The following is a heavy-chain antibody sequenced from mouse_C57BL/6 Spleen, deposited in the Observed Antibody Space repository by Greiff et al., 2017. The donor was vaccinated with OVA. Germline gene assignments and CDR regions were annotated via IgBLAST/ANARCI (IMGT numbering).Heavy chain of an antibody. V-gene: IGHV1-26*01. J-gene: IGHJ2*01. CDR2: INPNNGGT. CDR3: ARKDITTVVARE. D-gene: IGHD1-1*01. CDR1: GYTFTDYY. Sequence: VQLQQSGPELVKPGASVKISCKASGYTFTDYYMNCVKQSHGKSLEWIGDINPNNGGTSYNQKFKGKATLTVDKSSSTAYMELRSLTSEDSAVYYCARKDITTVVAREWGQGTTLTVSS.